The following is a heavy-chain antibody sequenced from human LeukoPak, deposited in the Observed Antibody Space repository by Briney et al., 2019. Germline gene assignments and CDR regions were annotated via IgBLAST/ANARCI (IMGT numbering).Heavy chain of an antibody. CDR1: GGSISSYY. D-gene: IGHD6-6*01. J-gene: IGHJ4*02. V-gene: IGHV4-59*01. CDR2: IYYSGST. Sequence: SETLSLTCTVSGGSISSYYWSWSRQPPGKGLEWIGYIYYSGSTNYNPSLKSRVTISVDTSKNQFSLNLSSVTAADTAVYYCARDSRWDCSSFDYWGQGTLVTVSS. CDR3: ARDSRWDCSSFDY.